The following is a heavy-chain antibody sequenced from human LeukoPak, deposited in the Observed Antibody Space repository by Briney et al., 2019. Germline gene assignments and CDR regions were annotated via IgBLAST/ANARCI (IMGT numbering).Heavy chain of an antibody. J-gene: IGHJ4*02. D-gene: IGHD1-14*01. Sequence: SETLSLTCTVSGYSISSGYYWGWIRQPPGKGLEWIGSIYHGGSTYYNPSLKSRVTISVDTSKDQFSLKLSSVTAADTAVYFCARDSWPEVVRFDYWGQGTLVTVSS. V-gene: IGHV4-38-2*02. CDR3: ARDSWPEVVRFDY. CDR2: IYHGGST. CDR1: GYSISSGYY.